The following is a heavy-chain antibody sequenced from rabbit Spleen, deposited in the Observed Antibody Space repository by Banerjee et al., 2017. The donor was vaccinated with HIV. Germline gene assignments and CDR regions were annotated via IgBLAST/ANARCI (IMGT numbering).Heavy chain of an antibody. CDR1: GFSFSTNYD. Sequence: QEQLVESGGGLVKPGASLTLTCTASGFSFSTNYDMCWVRQAPGKGLEWIGCIFTGNTKTYYASWAKGRFTISKSSSTTVTLQMTSLTAADTATYFCVRGPPYAGYADYGYVYLNLWGPGTLVTVS. CDR3: VRGPPYAGYADYGYVYLNL. CDR2: IFTGNTKT. V-gene: IGHV1S45*01. J-gene: IGHJ4*01. D-gene: IGHD6-1*01.